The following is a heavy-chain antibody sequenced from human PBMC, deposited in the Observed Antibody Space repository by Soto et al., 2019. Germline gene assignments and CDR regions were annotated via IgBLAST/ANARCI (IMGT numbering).Heavy chain of an antibody. D-gene: IGHD5-12*01. CDR3: ARSSGYDQPLY. CDR1: GFTFSSYA. Sequence: PGGSLRLSCAASGFTFSSYAMNWVRLAPGKGLEWVSGIYSSGLKTYYADSVKGRFTISRDNSKNTVHLQMNSLRAADTALYYCARSSGYDQPLYWGQGTLVTVSS. J-gene: IGHJ4*02. V-gene: IGHV3-23*05. CDR2: IYSSGLKT.